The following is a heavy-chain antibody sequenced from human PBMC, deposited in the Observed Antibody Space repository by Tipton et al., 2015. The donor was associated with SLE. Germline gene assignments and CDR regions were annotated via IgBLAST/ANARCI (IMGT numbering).Heavy chain of an antibody. CDR1: GGSFSGYY. CDR3: ARELGIENWFDP. J-gene: IGHJ5*02. Sequence: TLSLTCAVYGGSFSGYYWSWIRQPPGKGLEWIGYIYYSGSTNYNPSLKSRVNISVDTSKNQFFLKLSSVTAADTAVYYCARELGIENWFDPWGQGTLVTVSS. V-gene: IGHV4-59*01. CDR2: IYYSGST. D-gene: IGHD7-27*01.